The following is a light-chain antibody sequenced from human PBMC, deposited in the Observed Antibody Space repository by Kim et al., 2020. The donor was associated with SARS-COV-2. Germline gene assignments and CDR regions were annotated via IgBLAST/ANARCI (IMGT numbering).Light chain of an antibody. J-gene: IGKJ1*01. CDR3: QQYNSYSQT. CDR1: QSISSW. V-gene: IGKV1-5*01. CDR2: DAA. Sequence: ASVGDRVPITCRASQSISSWLAWYQRKPGKAPKLLIYDAASLESGVPSRFSGSGSGTEFTLTISSLQPDDFATYYCQQYNSYSQTFGQGTKVDIK.